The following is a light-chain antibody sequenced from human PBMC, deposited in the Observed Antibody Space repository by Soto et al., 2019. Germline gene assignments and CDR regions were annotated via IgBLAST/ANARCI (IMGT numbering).Light chain of an antibody. J-gene: IGKJ2*01. Sequence: DVVMNQSPLSLPVTLGQPASISCRSSQSLVYKDGNTYLNWFQQRPGQSPRRLIYKVSDRDSGVPDRFSGSGSGTYFTLTISRVEAEDVGVYYCMQGTQWPYTFGQGTKLEIK. CDR3: MQGTQWPYT. CDR1: QSLVYKDGNTY. V-gene: IGKV2-30*01. CDR2: KVS.